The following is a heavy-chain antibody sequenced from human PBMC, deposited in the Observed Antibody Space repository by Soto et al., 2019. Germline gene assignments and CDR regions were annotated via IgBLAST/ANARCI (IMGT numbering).Heavy chain of an antibody. CDR2: LNPKSGMT. CDR3: ARVAGSPDY. CDR1: GYTFTTYD. V-gene: IGHV1-8*01. Sequence: QVQLVQSGPEVKKPGASVKVSCKASGYTFTTYDFNWVRQAPGQGLEWMGWLNPKSGMTGSVQKFQGRVTMTRDSSISTVYMELSSLRSEDTAVYYCARVAGSPDYWGQGTLVTVSS. D-gene: IGHD1-26*01. J-gene: IGHJ4*02.